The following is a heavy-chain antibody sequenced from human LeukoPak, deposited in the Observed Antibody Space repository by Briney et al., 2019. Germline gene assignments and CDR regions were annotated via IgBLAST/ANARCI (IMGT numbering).Heavy chain of an antibody. CDR3: ARSFGITVVVPAAFDY. CDR1: GYTFTSNG. V-gene: IGHV1-18*01. J-gene: IGHJ4*02. CDR2: ISAYNGNT. Sequence: ASVKVSCKASGYTFTSNGISWVRQAPGQGLEWMGWISAYNGNTNYAQKLQGRVTMTTDTSTSTAYMELRSLRSDDTAVYYCARSFGITVVVPAAFDYWGQGTLVTVSS. D-gene: IGHD2-2*01.